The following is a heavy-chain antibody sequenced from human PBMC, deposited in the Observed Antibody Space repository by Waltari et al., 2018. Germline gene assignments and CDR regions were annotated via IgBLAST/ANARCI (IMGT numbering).Heavy chain of an antibody. CDR3: AKGRFGELKNWFDP. CDR1: GFTFSSYG. V-gene: IGHV3-30*18. D-gene: IGHD3-10*01. J-gene: IGHJ5*02. Sequence: QVQLVESGGGVVQPGRSLRLSCAASGFTFSSYGMHWVRQAPGKGLEWVAVISYDGSNKYYADSVKGRFTISRYNSKNTLYLQMNSLRAEDTAVYYCAKGRFGELKNWFDPWGQGTLVTVSS. CDR2: ISYDGSNK.